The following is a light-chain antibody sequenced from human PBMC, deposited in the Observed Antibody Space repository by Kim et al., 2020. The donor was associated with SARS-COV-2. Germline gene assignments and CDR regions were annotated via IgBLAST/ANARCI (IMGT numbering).Light chain of an antibody. CDR2: QDS. CDR1: KLGDKY. Sequence: SYELTQPPSVSVSPGQTASITCSGDKLGDKYACWYQQKPGQSPVLVIYQDSKRPSGIPERFSGSNSGNTATLTISGTQAMDEADYCCQAWDSSTALYVFGTGTKVTVL. J-gene: IGLJ1*01. CDR3: QAWDSSTALYV. V-gene: IGLV3-1*01.